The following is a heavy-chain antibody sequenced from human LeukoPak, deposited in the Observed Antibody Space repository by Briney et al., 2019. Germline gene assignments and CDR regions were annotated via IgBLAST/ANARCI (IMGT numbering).Heavy chain of an antibody. CDR1: GDSFTDYY. D-gene: IGHD1-26*01. CDR2: IYYRGNA. J-gene: IGHJ4*02. V-gene: IGHV4-39*07. Sequence: SETLSLTCTVSGDSFTDYYWGWVRQPPGKGLEWVGSIYYRGNAFYNPSLRNRVSISIDTSKGRFSLNLNSVTAADTAVYFCTRDREHGTQDYWGQGTLVTVS. CDR3: TRDREHGTQDY.